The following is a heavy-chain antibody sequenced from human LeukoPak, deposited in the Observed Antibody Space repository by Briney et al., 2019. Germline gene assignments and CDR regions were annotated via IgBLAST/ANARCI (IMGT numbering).Heavy chain of an antibody. J-gene: IGHJ6*02. V-gene: IGHV3-21*05. CDR1: GFTFSSYA. CDR2: ISSSSSYT. Sequence: GGSLRLSCAASGFTFSSYAMNWVRQAPGKGLEWVSYISSSSSYTNYADSVKGRFTISRDNAKNSLYLQMNSLRAEDTAVYYCARDRSYYYGSGSYASSYYYGMDVWGQGTTVTVSS. CDR3: ARDRSYYYGSGSYASSYYYGMDV. D-gene: IGHD3-10*01.